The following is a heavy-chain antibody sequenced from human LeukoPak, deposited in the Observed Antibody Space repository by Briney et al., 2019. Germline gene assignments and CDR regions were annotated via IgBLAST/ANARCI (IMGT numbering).Heavy chain of an antibody. CDR2: IIPIRGIT. V-gene: IGHV1-69*04. D-gene: IGHD1-26*01. CDR1: GGIFISSA. CDR3: WRGLVYGRVRTTTMGGFDY. Sequence: ASVKVSCKTSGGIFISSAISWVRQAPGQGLEWVGRIIPIRGITNYAQKFQGRVTITSAKSTITTYLELGSWMSADTAIYYYWRGLVYGRVRTTTMGGFDYWGQGTLVTVSS. J-gene: IGHJ4*02.